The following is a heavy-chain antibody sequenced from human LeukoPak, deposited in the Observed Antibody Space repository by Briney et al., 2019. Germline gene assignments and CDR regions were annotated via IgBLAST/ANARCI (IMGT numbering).Heavy chain of an antibody. V-gene: IGHV4-59*01. CDR3: ARDQTSKGDAFDI. CDR1: GGSISSYY. Sequence: PSGTLSLTCSVSGGSISSYYWSWIRQPPGKGLEWIGYIHYSGSTNYNPSLKSRVTLSLDTSKNQFSLKLSSVTAADTAVYYCARDQTSKGDAFDIWGQGTVVTVSS. CDR2: IHYSGST. J-gene: IGHJ3*02.